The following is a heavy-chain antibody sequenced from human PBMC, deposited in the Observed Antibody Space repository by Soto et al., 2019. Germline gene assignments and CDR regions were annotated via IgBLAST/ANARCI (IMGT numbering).Heavy chain of an antibody. V-gene: IGHV3-9*01. Sequence: GGSLRLSCAASGFTFDDYAMHWVRQAPGKGLEWVSGISWNSGSIGYADSVKGRFTISRDNAKNSLYLQMNSLRAEDTALYYCAKMGVPYYYYYYYMDVWGKGTTDTVSS. CDR3: AKMGVPYYYYYYYMDV. CDR1: GFTFDDYA. J-gene: IGHJ6*03. CDR2: ISWNSGSI. D-gene: IGHD3-16*01.